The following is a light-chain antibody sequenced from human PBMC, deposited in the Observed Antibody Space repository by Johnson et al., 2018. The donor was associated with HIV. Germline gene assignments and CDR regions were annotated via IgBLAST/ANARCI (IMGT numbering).Light chain of an antibody. V-gene: IGLV1-51*01. CDR2: DNT. CDR1: SSNIGNNY. J-gene: IGLJ1*01. CDR3: AAWDDSLNGYYV. Sequence: QSVLTQPPSVSAAPGQKVTISCSGSSSNIGNNYVSWYQQLPGTAPKLLIYDNTKRPSGVPDRFSGSKSGTSASLAISGLQAEDQADYYCAAWDDSLNGYYVFGTGTTVSVL.